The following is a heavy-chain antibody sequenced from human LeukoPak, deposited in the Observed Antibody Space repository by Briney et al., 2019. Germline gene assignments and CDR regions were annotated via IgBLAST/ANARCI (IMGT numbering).Heavy chain of an antibody. D-gene: IGHD2-8*01. Sequence: NPGGSLRLSRAASGFTFSSYEMNWVRQAPGKGLEWVSYISSSGSTIYYADSVKGRFTISRDNAKNSLYLQMNSLRAEDTAVYYCARKTKNGVDAFDIWGQGTMVTVSS. V-gene: IGHV3-48*03. CDR2: ISSSGSTI. CDR3: ARKTKNGVDAFDI. J-gene: IGHJ3*02. CDR1: GFTFSSYE.